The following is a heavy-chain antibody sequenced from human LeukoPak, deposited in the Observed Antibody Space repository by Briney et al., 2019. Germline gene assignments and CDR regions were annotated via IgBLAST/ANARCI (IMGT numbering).Heavy chain of an antibody. CDR2: IYHSGST. Sequence: PSETLSLTCTVSGYSISSGYYWGWIRQPPGKGLEWIGSIYHSGSTYYNPSLKSRVTISVDTSKNQFSLKLSSVTAADTAVYYCARVRISSGWPYYFDYWGQGTLVTVSS. CDR1: GYSISSGYY. D-gene: IGHD6-19*01. CDR3: ARVRISSGWPYYFDY. J-gene: IGHJ4*02. V-gene: IGHV4-38-2*02.